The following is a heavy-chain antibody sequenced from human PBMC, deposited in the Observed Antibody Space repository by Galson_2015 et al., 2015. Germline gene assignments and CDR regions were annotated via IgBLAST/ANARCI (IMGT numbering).Heavy chain of an antibody. D-gene: IGHD3-10*01. CDR2: VYYSGST. V-gene: IGHV4-59*01. CDR3: TKNYYGSRTQDDAFDI. J-gene: IGHJ3*02. Sequence: ETLSLTCTVSGGSISSYYWSWIRQPPGKGLEWIGYVYYSGSTSYNPSLKSRVTISVDMSKKEFSLKLNSVTTADTAVYYCTKNYYGSRTQDDAFDIWGQGTMVTVSS. CDR1: GGSISSYY.